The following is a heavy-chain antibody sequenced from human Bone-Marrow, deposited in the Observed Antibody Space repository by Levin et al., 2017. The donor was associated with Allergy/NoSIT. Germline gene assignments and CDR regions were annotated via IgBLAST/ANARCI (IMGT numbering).Heavy chain of an antibody. V-gene: IGHV3-30*01. CDR1: GFTFSDFA. CDR2: ISYDAMNE. Sequence: GGSLRLSCAASGFTFSDFAMHWVRQAPGKALEWVALISYDAMNEYYADSVKGRFSISRDNLKNTLYVHMNSLRPDDTAVYYCARVITSGSFWRNYFSGLDVWGQGTTVTVSS. CDR3: ARVITSGSFWRNYFSGLDV. D-gene: IGHD3-10*01. J-gene: IGHJ6*02.